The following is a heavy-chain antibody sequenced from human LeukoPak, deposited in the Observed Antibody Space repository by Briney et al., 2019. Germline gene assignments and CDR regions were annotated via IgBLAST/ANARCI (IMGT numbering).Heavy chain of an antibody. D-gene: IGHD2-2*01. CDR3: ARALSPHIVVVPAAIYYYYMDV. CDR1: GGTFSSYA. Sequence: SVNVSCKASGGTFSSYAISWVRQAPGQGLEWMGGIIPIFGTANYAQKFQGRVTITADESTSTAYMELSSLRSEDTAVYYCARALSPHIVVVPAAIYYYYMDVWGKGTTVTVSS. J-gene: IGHJ6*03. CDR2: IIPIFGTA. V-gene: IGHV1-69*13.